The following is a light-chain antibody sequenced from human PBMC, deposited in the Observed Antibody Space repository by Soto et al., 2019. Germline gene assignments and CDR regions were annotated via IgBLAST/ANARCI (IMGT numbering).Light chain of an antibody. J-gene: IGLJ1*01. CDR1: SSDIGGYNS. CDR2: DVT. V-gene: IGLV2-8*01. CDR3: SSYTDRKNLV. Sequence: LTQSPSASGSPGQSVTISCTGTSSDIGGYNSVSWYQQHPGKAPKVMIYDVTKRPSGVPDRFSGSKSGNTASLTVSALQAEDEADYYCSSYTDRKNLVFGTGTRSPS.